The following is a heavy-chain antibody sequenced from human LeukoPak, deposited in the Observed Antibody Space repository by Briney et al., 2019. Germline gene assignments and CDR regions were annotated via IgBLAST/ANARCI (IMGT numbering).Heavy chain of an antibody. Sequence: SETPSLTCTVSGSSITSTSYWAWFRQPPGKGLEWIATVFQLQTVRTFNNPSLESRVTMSLDTSQNQFSLNLTSVTAADTALYFCARVLNVPKLIDSWGQGTLVTVSS. J-gene: IGHJ4*02. D-gene: IGHD3-10*02. CDR1: GSSITSTSY. V-gene: IGHV4-38-2*02. CDR2: VFQLQTVRT. CDR3: ARVLNVPKLIDS.